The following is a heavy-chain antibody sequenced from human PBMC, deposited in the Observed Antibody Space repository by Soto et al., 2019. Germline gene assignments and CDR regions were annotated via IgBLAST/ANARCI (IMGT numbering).Heavy chain of an antibody. D-gene: IGHD5-18*01. CDR3: AKDLLQVSYGWVDAFDI. V-gene: IGHV3-43*01. J-gene: IGHJ3*02. CDR1: GFTFDDYT. Sequence: GGSLRLSCAASGFTFDDYTMHWVRQAPGKGLEWVSLISWDGGSTYYADSVKGRFTISRDNSKNSLYLQMNSLRTEDTALYYCAKDLLQVSYGWVDAFDIWGQGTMVTVSS. CDR2: ISWDGGST.